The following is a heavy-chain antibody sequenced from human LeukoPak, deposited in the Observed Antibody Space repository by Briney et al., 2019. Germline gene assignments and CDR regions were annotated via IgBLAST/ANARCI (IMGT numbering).Heavy chain of an antibody. D-gene: IGHD3-16*02. Sequence: SETLSLICAVYGMSFSGYYWSWIRQPPGKGLEWIGENNHSGSTNYIPSLKSRVTISVDTSKNQFSLKLSSVTAADTAVYYCARLPYVWGSYRWTYYFDYWGQGTLVTVSS. V-gene: IGHV4-34*01. CDR3: ARLPYVWGSYRWTYYFDY. J-gene: IGHJ4*02. CDR1: GMSFSGYY. CDR2: NNHSGST.